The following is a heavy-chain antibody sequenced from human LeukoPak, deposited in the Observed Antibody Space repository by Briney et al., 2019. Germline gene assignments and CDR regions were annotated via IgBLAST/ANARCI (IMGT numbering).Heavy chain of an antibody. J-gene: IGHJ4*02. V-gene: IGHV3-33*01. CDR1: GFTFSIYG. CDR2: IWHDGSNK. CDR3: ARASGPFGY. Sequence: GRSLRLSCAASGFTFSIYGIHWVRQAPGKGLEWVAVIWHDGSNKYYADSVKGRFTISRDNSKNTLYLQMDSLRAEDTAVYYRARASGPFGYWGQGTLVTVSS. D-gene: IGHD6-19*01.